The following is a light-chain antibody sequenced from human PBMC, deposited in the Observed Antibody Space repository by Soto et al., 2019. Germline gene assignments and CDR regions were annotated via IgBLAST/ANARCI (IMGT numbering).Light chain of an antibody. CDR1: SNDVGGYNY. Sequence: QSALTQPASVSGSPEQSITISCTGTSNDVGGYNYVSWYQQHPGKAPKLIIYEVTDRPSGVSNRFSGSKSGNTASLTISGLQAEDEADYYCISYTSSNTHYVIFGGGTKLTVL. CDR3: ISYTSSNTHYVI. CDR2: EVT. V-gene: IGLV2-14*01. J-gene: IGLJ2*01.